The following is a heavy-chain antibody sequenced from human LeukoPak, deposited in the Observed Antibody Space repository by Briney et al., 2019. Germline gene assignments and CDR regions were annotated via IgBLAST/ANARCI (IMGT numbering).Heavy chain of an antibody. D-gene: IGHD2/OR15-2a*01. CDR3: ARAPTWNYSMDV. V-gene: IGHV4-59*01. Sequence: SETLSLTCTVSGGSISNYYWSWIRQPPGKGLEWIGYIYYPGSTNYNPSLKSRVAISVDASKNQFSLKLSSVTAADTAVYHCARAPTWNYSMDVWGQGTTVTVSS. CDR2: IYYPGST. CDR1: GGSISNYY. J-gene: IGHJ6*02.